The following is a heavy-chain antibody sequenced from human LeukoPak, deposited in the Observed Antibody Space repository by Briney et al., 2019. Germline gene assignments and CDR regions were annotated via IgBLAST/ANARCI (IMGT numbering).Heavy chain of an antibody. J-gene: IGHJ3*02. V-gene: IGHV4-59*12. D-gene: IGHD4-11*01. Sequence: PSETLSLTCTVSGGSISSYYWSWIRQPPGKGLEWIGYIYYSGSTNYNPSLKSRVTISVDTSKNKFSLNLSSVTAADTAVYYCARDIGLDYRSGDAFDIWGQGTMVTVSS. CDR1: GGSISSYY. CDR3: ARDIGLDYRSGDAFDI. CDR2: IYYSGST.